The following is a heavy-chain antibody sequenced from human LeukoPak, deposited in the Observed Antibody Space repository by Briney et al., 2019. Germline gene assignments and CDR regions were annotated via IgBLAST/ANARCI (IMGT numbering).Heavy chain of an antibody. CDR1: GGSISSYY. J-gene: IGHJ4*02. Sequence: SETLSLTCTVSGGSISSYYWSWIRQPPGKGLEWIGYIYYSGSTNYNPSLKSRVTISVDTSKNQFSLKLSSVTAADTAVYYCARSFGVVILPDYWGQGTLVTVSS. CDR3: ARSFGVVILPDY. V-gene: IGHV4-59*01. CDR2: IYYSGST. D-gene: IGHD3-3*01.